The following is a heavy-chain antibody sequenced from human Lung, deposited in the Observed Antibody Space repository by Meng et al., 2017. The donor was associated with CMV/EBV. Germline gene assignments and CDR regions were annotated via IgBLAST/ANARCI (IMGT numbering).Heavy chain of an antibody. V-gene: IGHV3-30*02. CDR3: AKDWGQLVNYFDY. CDR1: GFIFNAYG. D-gene: IGHD6-6*01. CDR2: IRYDGSNK. J-gene: IGHJ4*02. Sequence: GESLKILCAASGFIFNAYGMHWVRQAPGKGLEWVAFIRYDGSNKNYADSVKGRFTISRDNSKNTVYLQLNSLRVDDSAVYYCAKDWGQLVNYFDYWGQGTLVTGSS.